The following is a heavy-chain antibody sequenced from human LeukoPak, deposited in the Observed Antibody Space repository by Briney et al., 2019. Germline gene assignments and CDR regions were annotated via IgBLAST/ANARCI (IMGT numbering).Heavy chain of an antibody. J-gene: IGHJ4*02. D-gene: IGHD3-3*01. CDR3: ARDLEIGSSSYYFDY. V-gene: IGHV3-66*01. CDR2: IYNGGST. CDR1: RFTVTSSY. Sequence: PGGSLRLSCAVSRFTVTSSYMSWVRQAPGKGLEWVSVIYNGGSTNYADSVKGRFTISGDNSKNTVCLQMNSLRAEDTAVYYCARDLEIGSSSYYFDYWGQGTLVTVSS.